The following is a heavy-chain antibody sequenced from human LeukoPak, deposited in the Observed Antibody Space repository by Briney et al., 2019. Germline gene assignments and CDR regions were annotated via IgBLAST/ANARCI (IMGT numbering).Heavy chain of an antibody. CDR3: AKNQGGYCSSTSCWSDAFDI. CDR2: ISGSGGST. CDR1: GFTFSSYS. J-gene: IGHJ3*02. Sequence: GGSLRLSCAASGFTFSSYSMNWVRQAPGKGLEWVSAISGSGGSTYYADSVKGRFTISRDNSKNTLYLQMNSLRAEDTAVYYCAKNQGGYCSSTSCWSDAFDIWGQGTMVTVSS. V-gene: IGHV3-23*01. D-gene: IGHD2-2*03.